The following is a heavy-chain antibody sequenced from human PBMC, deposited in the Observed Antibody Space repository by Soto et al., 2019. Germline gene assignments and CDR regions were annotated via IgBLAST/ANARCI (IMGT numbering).Heavy chain of an antibody. CDR1: GGTFSSYA. V-gene: IGHV1-69*13. CDR3: AGAMFPGISRYYYYGMDV. CDR2: IIPIFGTA. Sequence: SVKVSCKASGGTFSSYAISWVRQAPGQGLEWMGGIIPIFGTANYAQKFQGRVTITADESTSTAYMELSSLRSEDTAVYYCAGAMFPGISRYYYYGMDVWGQGTTVTVS. J-gene: IGHJ6*02. D-gene: IGHD2-15*01.